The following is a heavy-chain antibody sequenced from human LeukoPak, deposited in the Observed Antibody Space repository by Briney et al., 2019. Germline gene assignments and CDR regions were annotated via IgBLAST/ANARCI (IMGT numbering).Heavy chain of an antibody. Sequence: GGSLRLSCAASGFRFGDYPMYWVRQAPGKGLEWVALITWDGDTTYYIDSAKGRFTVSRDNSKNSLYLQMNSLRSEDTAFYYCAKDICTRTSCHYYFDSWGQGTLVTVSS. CDR3: AKDICTRTSCHYYFDS. V-gene: IGHV3-43*01. J-gene: IGHJ4*02. CDR1: GFRFGDYP. D-gene: IGHD2-2*01. CDR2: ITWDGDTT.